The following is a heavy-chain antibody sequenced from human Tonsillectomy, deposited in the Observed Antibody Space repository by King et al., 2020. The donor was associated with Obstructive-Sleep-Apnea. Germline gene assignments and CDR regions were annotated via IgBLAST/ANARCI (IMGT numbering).Heavy chain of an antibody. Sequence: VQLVESGGGLVQPGGSLRLSCAASGFTFSSNAMSWVRQAPGKGLEWVSAISGNSGSTYYANSVKGRFTISRDNSKNTLYLQMNNLRAEDTAVYYFAKDLYDSYGYVYFEGYWGQGTLVTVSS. CDR1: GFTFSSNA. D-gene: IGHD5-18*01. V-gene: IGHV3-23*04. CDR3: AKDLYDSYGYVYFEGY. CDR2: ISGNSGST. J-gene: IGHJ4*02.